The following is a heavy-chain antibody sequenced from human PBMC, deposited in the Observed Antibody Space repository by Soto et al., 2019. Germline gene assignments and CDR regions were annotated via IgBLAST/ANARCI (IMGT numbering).Heavy chain of an antibody. D-gene: IGHD6-13*01. Sequence: QVQLQESGPGLVKPSQNLSLTCTVSGGSFSSGAYYWSWVRRHPGMGLEWIGYISYRGTPYYNPSLKSRLTRSVDASKNQFSLRLSSVTAADTAVYYCARVSATGTRWFDPWGQGTLVTVSS. CDR2: ISYRGTP. V-gene: IGHV4-31*03. CDR3: ARVSATGTRWFDP. J-gene: IGHJ5*02. CDR1: GGSFSSGAYY.